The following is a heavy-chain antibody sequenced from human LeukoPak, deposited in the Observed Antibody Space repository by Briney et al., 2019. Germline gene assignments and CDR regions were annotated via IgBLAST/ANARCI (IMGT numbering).Heavy chain of an antibody. CDR3: ARSRERGSYYDY. CDR2: INPSGGST. V-gene: IGHV1-46*01. D-gene: IGHD1-26*01. J-gene: IGHJ4*02. Sequence: ASVKGSCKASGYTFTRYYMHWVRQAPGQGLEWMGIINPSGGSTSYAQKFQGRVTMTRDMSTSTVYMELSSLRSEDTAVYYCARSRERGSYYDYWGQGTLVTVSS. CDR1: GYTFTRYY.